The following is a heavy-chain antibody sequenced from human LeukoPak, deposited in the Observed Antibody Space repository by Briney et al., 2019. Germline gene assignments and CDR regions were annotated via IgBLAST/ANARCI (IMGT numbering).Heavy chain of an antibody. J-gene: IGHJ6*02. D-gene: IGHD3-3*01. CDR1: GYTFTSYA. CDR2: INTNTGSP. V-gene: IGHV7-4-1*02. Sequence: GASVKVSCKASGYTFTSYAMNWVRQAPGQGLEWMGWINTNTGSPTYAQGFTGRFVFSLDTSVSTAYLQISSLKAEDTAVYYCARSVESDYHYGMYVWGQGTTVTVSS. CDR3: ARSVESDYHYGMYV.